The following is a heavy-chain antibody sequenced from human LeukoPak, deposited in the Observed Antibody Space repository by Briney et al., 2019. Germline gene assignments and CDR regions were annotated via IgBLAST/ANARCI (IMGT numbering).Heavy chain of an antibody. J-gene: IGHJ4*02. CDR3: GKDMGPLGTIWLDY. CDR1: GFTFSSYE. Sequence: GGSLRLSCAASGFTFSSYEMNWVRQAPGKGLEWVSYISSSGSTIYYADSVKGRFTISRDNSKNSLCLQVNSLRTEDTALYYCGKDMGPLGTIWLDYWGQGTLVTVSS. CDR2: ISSSGSTI. D-gene: IGHD3-3*01. V-gene: IGHV3-48*03.